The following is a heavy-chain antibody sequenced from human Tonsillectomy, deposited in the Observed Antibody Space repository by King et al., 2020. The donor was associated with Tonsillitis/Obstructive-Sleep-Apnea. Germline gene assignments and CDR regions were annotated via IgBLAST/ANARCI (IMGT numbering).Heavy chain of an antibody. D-gene: IGHD1-20*01. CDR2: IYSGGST. V-gene: IGHV3-53*01. J-gene: IGHJ6*02. CDR1: GFTVSSNY. CDR3: AVNNWKYDYGMDV. Sequence: VQLVESGGGLIQPGGSLRLSCAASGFTVSSNYMSWVRQAPGKGLEWVSLIYSGGSTFYTDSVKGRFTISRDNSKNTLYLQMNSLRAEDTAVYYCAVNNWKYDYGMDVWGQGTTVTVSS.